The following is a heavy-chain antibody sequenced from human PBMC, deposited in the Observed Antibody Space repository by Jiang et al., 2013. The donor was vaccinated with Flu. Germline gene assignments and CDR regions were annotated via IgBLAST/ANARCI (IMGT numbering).Heavy chain of an antibody. Sequence: SLKISCKASGYSFTSYWIGWVRQMPGKGLEWMGIIYPADSDTRYSPSFRGQVTISADKSVSTAYLQWSSLKASNTAIYYCARHEAVASTDYWGQGTLVTVSS. D-gene: IGHD6-19*01. J-gene: IGHJ4*02. CDR3: ARHEAVASTDY. CDR2: IYPADSDT. CDR1: GYSFTSYW. V-gene: IGHV5-51*01.